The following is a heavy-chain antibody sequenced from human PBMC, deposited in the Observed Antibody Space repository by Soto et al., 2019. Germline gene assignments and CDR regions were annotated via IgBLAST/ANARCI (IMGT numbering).Heavy chain of an antibody. D-gene: IGHD2-2*01. J-gene: IGHJ4*02. Sequence: QITLKESGPTLVKPTQTLTLTCTFSGFSLSTTAEGVGWIRQPPGKALEWLALIYWDDDERYSPSLKSRLTITKATSKNQVVLTMTNVDPVDTATYYCAHGSCSSADCYPNPYLDYWGQGILVTVSS. V-gene: IGHV2-5*02. CDR2: IYWDDDE. CDR3: AHGSCSSADCYPNPYLDY. CDR1: GFSLSTTAEG.